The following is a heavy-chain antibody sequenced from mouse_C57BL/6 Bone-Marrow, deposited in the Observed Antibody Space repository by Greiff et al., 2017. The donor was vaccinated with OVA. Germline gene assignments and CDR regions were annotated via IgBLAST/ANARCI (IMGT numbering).Heavy chain of an antibody. V-gene: IGHV1-50*01. CDR3: AKEDHLPNYFDY. CDR1: GYTFTSYW. J-gene: IGHJ2*01. D-gene: IGHD2-1*01. Sequence: QVQLQQPGAELVKPGASVKLSCKASGYTFTSYWMQWVKQRPGQGLEWIGEIDPSDSYTNYNQKFKGKATLTVDTSSSTAYMQLSSLTSEDSAVYYCAKEDHLPNYFDYWGQGTTLTVSS. CDR2: IDPSDSYT.